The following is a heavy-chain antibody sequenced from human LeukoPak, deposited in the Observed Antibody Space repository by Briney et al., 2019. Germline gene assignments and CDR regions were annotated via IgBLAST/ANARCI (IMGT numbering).Heavy chain of an antibody. V-gene: IGHV3-33*01. D-gene: IGHD6-25*01. CDR2: IWYDGSNK. Sequence: GGSLRLSCAASGFTFSSYGMHWVRQAPGKGLEWVAVIWYDGSNKYYADSVKGRFTISRDNSKNTLYLQMSSLRAEDTAVYYCARDSLVAYSSGYFDYWGQGTLVTVSS. CDR3: ARDSLVAYSSGYFDY. J-gene: IGHJ4*02. CDR1: GFTFSSYG.